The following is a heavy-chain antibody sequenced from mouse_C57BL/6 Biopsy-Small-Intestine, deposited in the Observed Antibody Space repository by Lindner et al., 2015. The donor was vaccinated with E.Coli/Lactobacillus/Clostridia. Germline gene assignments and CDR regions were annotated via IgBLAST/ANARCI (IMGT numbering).Heavy chain of an antibody. CDR1: GYAFGSSW. D-gene: IGHD2-1*01. Sequence: VQLQESGPELVKPGASVKISCKAAGYAFGSSWVNWVKQRPGEGLEWIGWIYAGDGDTNYSGKFKDKATLTVDKSSSTAYMQLSSLTSEDSAVYFCARSGIYYGILDNWGQGTTLTVSS. V-gene: IGHV1-82*01. CDR3: ARSGIYYGILDN. CDR2: IYAGDGDT. J-gene: IGHJ2*01.